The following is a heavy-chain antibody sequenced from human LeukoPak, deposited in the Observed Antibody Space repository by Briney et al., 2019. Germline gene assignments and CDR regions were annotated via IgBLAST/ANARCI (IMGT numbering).Heavy chain of an antibody. CDR2: IYYSGST. J-gene: IGHJ4*02. V-gene: IGHV4-59*01. CDR1: GGTISSYY. D-gene: IGHD5-18*01. Sequence: PSETLSLTCTVSGGTISSYYWSWIRQPPGKGLEWIGYIYYSGSTNYNPSLKSRVTISVDTSKKQFSLKLSSVTAADTAVYYCARSPTAMVFDFDYWGQGTLVTVSS. CDR3: ARSPTAMVFDFDY.